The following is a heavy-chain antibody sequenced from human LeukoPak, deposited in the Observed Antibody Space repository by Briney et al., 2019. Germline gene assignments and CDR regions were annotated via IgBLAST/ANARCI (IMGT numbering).Heavy chain of an antibody. Sequence: EASVKVSCKVAGYTLTELAMHWVRQAPGKGIEWMGGFDPEQGETIYAQKFQGRVTMTEDTSTDTGYMELSSLTSEDTAVYYCTTMTMARGSPLFYFDKWGQGIVVTVSS. D-gene: IGHD3-10*01. CDR3: TTMTMARGSPLFYFDK. J-gene: IGHJ4*02. V-gene: IGHV1-24*01. CDR1: GYTLTELA. CDR2: FDPEQGET.